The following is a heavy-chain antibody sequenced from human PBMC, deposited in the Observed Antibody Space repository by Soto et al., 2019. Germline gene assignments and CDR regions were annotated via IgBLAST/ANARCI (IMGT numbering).Heavy chain of an antibody. CDR3: ARGYSGYDYVPGFLGAFDI. V-gene: IGHV3-33*01. CDR2: IWYDGSNK. D-gene: IGHD5-12*01. Sequence: GGSLRLSCAASGFTFSSYGMHWVRQAPGKGLEWVAVIWYDGSNKYYADSVKGRFTISRDNSKNTLYLQMNSLRAEDTAVYYCARGYSGYDYVPGFLGAFDIWGQGTMVTVSS. CDR1: GFTFSSYG. J-gene: IGHJ3*02.